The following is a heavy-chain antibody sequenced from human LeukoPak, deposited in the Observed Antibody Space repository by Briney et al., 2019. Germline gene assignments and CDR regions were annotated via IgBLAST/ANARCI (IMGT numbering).Heavy chain of an antibody. CDR3: AREKAYYYDSSGSPGAFDI. CDR2: IYTSGST. V-gene: IGHV4-4*07. D-gene: IGHD3-22*01. J-gene: IGHJ3*02. Sequence: SETLSLTCTVSGGSISSYYWSWIRQPAGKGLEWIGRIYTSGSTNYNPSLKSRVTMSVDTSKNQFSLKLSSVTAADTAVYYCAREKAYYYDSSGSPGAFDIWGQGTMVTVSS. CDR1: GGSISSYY.